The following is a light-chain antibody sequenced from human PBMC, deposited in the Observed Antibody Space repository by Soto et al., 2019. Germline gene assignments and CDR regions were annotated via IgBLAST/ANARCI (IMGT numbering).Light chain of an antibody. CDR2: GAH. CDR1: QSVSSSY. V-gene: IGKV3-20*01. J-gene: IGKJ4*02. Sequence: EIVLTQSPGTLSLSPGERATLSCRASQSVSSSYLAWYQQKPGPAPRLLTYGAHSRATGIPDRFSGSGYGTDFSLTTTRLGPEDLLVYYCQKCGRSPGTFGRGTKVDIK. CDR3: QKCGRSPGT.